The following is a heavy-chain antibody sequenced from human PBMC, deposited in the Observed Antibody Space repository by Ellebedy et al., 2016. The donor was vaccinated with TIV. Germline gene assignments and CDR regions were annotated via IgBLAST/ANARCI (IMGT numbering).Heavy chain of an antibody. D-gene: IGHD6-19*01. CDR1: GFTFSSYV. CDR2: ISGGGGTT. J-gene: IGHJ3*02. V-gene: IGHV3-23*01. CDR3: AKLVGAGPHGRAFDI. Sequence: GESLKISCAASGFTFSSYVMSWVRQAPGKGLEWVSAISGGGGTTYYADSVKGRFTISRDNSKNTLYLQMNSLRAEDTAVYYCAKLVGAGPHGRAFDIWGQGTMVTVS.